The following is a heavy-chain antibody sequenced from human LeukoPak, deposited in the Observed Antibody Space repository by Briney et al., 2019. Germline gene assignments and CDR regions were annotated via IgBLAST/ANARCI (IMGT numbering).Heavy chain of an antibody. CDR3: AKYHYGSGTSLGY. CDR1: GFTFSSYW. J-gene: IGHJ4*02. Sequence: PGGSLRLSCTASGFTFSSYWMSWVRQAPGKGLEYVANINTDGSEKHYAASVKGRFTISRDNARDSLFLQMNSLRGEDAALYYCAKYHYGSGTSLGYWGQGTLVTVSS. D-gene: IGHD3-10*01. CDR2: INTDGSEK. V-gene: IGHV3-7*01.